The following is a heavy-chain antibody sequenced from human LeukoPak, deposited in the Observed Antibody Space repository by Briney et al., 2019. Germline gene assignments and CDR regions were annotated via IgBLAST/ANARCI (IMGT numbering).Heavy chain of an antibody. CDR3: ARSNALVYYYNSANFDY. D-gene: IGHD3-10*01. J-gene: IGHJ4*02. CDR2: IYPGDSDT. V-gene: IGHV5-51*01. CDR1: GYSFTSYW. Sequence: GESLKIPCKGSGYSFTSYWIGWVRQMPGKGLEWMGIIYPGDSDTRYSPSFQGQVTISADKSISTAYLQWSSLKASDTAMYYCARSNALVYYYNSANFDYWGQGTLVTVSS.